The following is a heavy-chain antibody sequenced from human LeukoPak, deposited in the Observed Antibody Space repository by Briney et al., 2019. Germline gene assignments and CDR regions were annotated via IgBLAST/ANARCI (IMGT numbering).Heavy chain of an antibody. V-gene: IGHV4-38-2*02. CDR3: ARGDCSSTICYSPMDV. D-gene: IGHD2-2*01. CDR2: IYRSGST. J-gene: IGHJ6*03. Sequence: SETLSLTCTVSGYSISSGYYWVWTRQTPGKGLEWIGSIYRSGSTNYNPSLKSRVTISVDTSKNQFSLKLNSVTAADTALYYCARGDCSSTICYSPMDVWGKGTTVTVSS. CDR1: GYSISSGYY.